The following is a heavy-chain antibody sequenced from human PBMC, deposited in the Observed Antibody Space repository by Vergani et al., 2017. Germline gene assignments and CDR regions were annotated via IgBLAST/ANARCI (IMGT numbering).Heavy chain of an antibody. CDR3: ARGGFYDYVWGSYRLRGGYYFDY. J-gene: IGHJ4*02. CDR1: GYTFTSYY. D-gene: IGHD3-16*02. V-gene: IGHV1-46*01. Sequence: QVQLVQSGAEVKKPGASVKVSCKASGYTFTSYYMHWVRQAPGQGLEWMGIINPSGGSTSYAQKFQGRVTMTRDTSTSTVYMELSSLRSEDTAVYYCARGGFYDYVWGSYRLRGGYYFDYWGQGTLVTVSS. CDR2: INPSGGST.